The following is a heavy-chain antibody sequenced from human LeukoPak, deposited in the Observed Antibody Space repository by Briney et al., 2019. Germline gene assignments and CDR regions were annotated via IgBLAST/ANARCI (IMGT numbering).Heavy chain of an antibody. CDR3: ARGLIAAGTLDAFDI. V-gene: IGHV3-21*01. CDR2: ISSRSSYI. Sequence: GGSRRLSCAASGFTFSSYSMNWVRQAPGKGLEWVSSISSRSSYIYYADSVKGRFTISRDNAKNSLYLQMNSLRGEDTAVYYCARGLIAAGTLDAFDIWGQGTMVTVSS. D-gene: IGHD6-13*01. CDR1: GFTFSSYS. J-gene: IGHJ3*02.